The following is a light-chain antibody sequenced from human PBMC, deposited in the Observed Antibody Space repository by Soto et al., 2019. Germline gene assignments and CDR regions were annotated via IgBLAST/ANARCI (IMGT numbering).Light chain of an antibody. Sequence: QSALTQPPSASGSPGQSVTISCIGTSSDVGNYNYVSWYQHHPGKAPKLMIFEVNKRPSGVPARFSGSKSDNTASLTISGLHAAAEADYYLSSFPVTNNYVFGSGTKLTVL. CDR3: SSFPVTNNYV. J-gene: IGLJ1*01. V-gene: IGLV2-8*01. CDR1: SSDVGNYNY. CDR2: EVN.